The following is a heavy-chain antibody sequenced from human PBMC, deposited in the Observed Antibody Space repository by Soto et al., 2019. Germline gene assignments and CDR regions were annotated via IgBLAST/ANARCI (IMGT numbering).Heavy chain of an antibody. CDR1: GFTFSSYA. V-gene: IGHV3-23*01. CDR3: AKELSGWYGGYFDY. D-gene: IGHD6-19*01. J-gene: IGHJ4*02. Sequence: LRLSCAASGFTFSSYAMSWVRQAPGKGLEWVSAISGSGGSTYYADSVKGRFTTSRDNSKNTLYLQMNSLRAEDTAVYYCAKELSGWYGGYFDYWGQGTLVTVSS. CDR2: ISGSGGST.